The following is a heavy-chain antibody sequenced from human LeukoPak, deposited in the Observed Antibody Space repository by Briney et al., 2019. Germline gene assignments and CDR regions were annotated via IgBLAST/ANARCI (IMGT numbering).Heavy chain of an antibody. V-gene: IGHV3-23*01. CDR3: AGQWLDYFDY. CDR1: GFTFTSYA. Sequence: GGSLRLSCATSGFTFTSYAMTWVRQAPGKGLEWVSAISGTGGSPYYADSVKGRFTISRDNSKNTLYLQMNSLRAEDTAVYYCAGQWLDYFDYWGQGTLVTVSS. J-gene: IGHJ4*02. D-gene: IGHD6-19*01. CDR2: ISGTGGSP.